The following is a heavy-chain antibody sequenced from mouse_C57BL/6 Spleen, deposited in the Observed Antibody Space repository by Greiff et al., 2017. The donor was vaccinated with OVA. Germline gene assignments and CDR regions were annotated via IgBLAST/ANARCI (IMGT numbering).Heavy chain of an antibody. CDR2: IYWDDDK. CDR1: GFSLSTSGMG. V-gene: IGHV8-12*01. J-gene: IGHJ3*01. CDR3: ARRGGYDEAWFAD. D-gene: IGHD2-2*01. Sequence: QVTLKVSGPGILQSSQTLSLTCSFSGFSLSTSGMGVSWIRQPSGKGLEWLAHIYWDDDKRYNPSLKRRPTISKDTSRNQVFLTITSVGSADTATYYCARRGGYDEAWFADWGQGTLVTVSA.